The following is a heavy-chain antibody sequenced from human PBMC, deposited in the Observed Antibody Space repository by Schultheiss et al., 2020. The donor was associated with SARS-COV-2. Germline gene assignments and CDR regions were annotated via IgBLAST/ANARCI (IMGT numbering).Heavy chain of an antibody. Sequence: GGSLRLSCAASGFTFSDYYMSWIRQAPGKGLEWVSYISSSSSYTNYADSVKGRFTISRDNAKNSLYLQMNSLRAEDTAVYYCARALVTAILYDAFDIWGQGTTVTVSS. CDR3: ARALVTAILYDAFDI. D-gene: IGHD2-21*02. J-gene: IGHJ3*02. CDR1: GFTFSDYY. CDR2: ISSSSSYT. V-gene: IGHV3-11*06.